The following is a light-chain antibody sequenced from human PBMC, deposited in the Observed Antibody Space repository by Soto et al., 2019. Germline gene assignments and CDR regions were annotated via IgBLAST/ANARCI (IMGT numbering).Light chain of an antibody. V-gene: IGKV3-11*01. Sequence: IVLTQSQATLSLSPGERPTLSCRASQSIGLAIAWYQHKPGQAPRLLIFDASQRATGIPARFRGSGSGTDFTLSISSLEPEDFAVYYCQQRTDRPPWTFGQGTKVDIK. CDR1: QSIGLA. CDR3: QQRTDRPPWT. J-gene: IGKJ1*01. CDR2: DAS.